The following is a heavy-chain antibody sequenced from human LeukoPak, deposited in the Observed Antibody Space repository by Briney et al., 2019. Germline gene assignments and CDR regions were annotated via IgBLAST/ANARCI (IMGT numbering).Heavy chain of an antibody. CDR1: GYSISSGYW. D-gene: IGHD3-9*01. V-gene: IGHV4-4*02. CDR3: GRNAAYCIDF. J-gene: IGHJ1*01. Sequence: SETLSLTCVVSGYSISSGYWWSWVRQSPGKGLEWIGEILHSGSTNYNPSLKSRVTISVDTSNNQFSLKLTSVTAADTAMYYCGRNAAYCIDFGAQGILVTVSS. CDR2: ILHSGST.